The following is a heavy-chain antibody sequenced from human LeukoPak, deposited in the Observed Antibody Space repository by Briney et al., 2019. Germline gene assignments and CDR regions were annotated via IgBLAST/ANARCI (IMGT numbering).Heavy chain of an antibody. J-gene: IGHJ6*02. Sequence: SETLSLTCTVSGGSISSYYWSWIRQPPGKGLEWIGYIYYSGSTNYNPSLKSRVTISVDTSKNQFSLKLSSVTAADTAVYYCARGKYYDILTNTYYYYGMDVWGQGTTVTVSS. CDR3: ARGKYYDILTNTYYYYGMDV. D-gene: IGHD3-9*01. CDR2: IYYSGST. V-gene: IGHV4-59*01. CDR1: GGSISSYY.